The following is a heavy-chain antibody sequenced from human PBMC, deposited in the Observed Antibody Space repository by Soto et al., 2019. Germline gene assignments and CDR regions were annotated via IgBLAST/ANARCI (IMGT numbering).Heavy chain of an antibody. J-gene: IGHJ6*02. D-gene: IGHD1-26*01. CDR3: ARSQVGRPLDV. CDR1: RYTFTNFY. CDR2: INPSGGST. Sequence: GXSVKVSCKASRYTFTNFYIHLLRQAPGQGLEWMGIINPSGGSTTYPQKFQGRVTMTRDTSTSTVHMELITLRSEDTAVYYCARSQVGRPLDVWGPGTTVTVSS. V-gene: IGHV1-46*01.